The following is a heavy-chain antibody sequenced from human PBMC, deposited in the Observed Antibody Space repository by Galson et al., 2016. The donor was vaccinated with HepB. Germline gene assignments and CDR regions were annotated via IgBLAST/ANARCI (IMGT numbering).Heavy chain of an antibody. CDR1: GFSFISYE. Sequence: SCAASGFSFISYEITWVRQAPGKGLECVSVISGTGGSIYYADSVKGRFTVSRDNSGNTVYLRMNSLRTDDTAAYFCAKKYCSGGACHAGVAFDFWGHGTLVTVSS. J-gene: IGHJ4*01. D-gene: IGHD2-15*01. V-gene: IGHV3-23*01. CDR2: ISGTGGSI. CDR3: AKKYCSGGACHAGVAFDF.